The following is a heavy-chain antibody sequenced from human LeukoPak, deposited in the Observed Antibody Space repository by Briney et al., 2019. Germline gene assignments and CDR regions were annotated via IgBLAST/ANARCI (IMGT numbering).Heavy chain of an antibody. V-gene: IGHV4-30-4*08. D-gene: IGHD2-15*01. CDR3: ARRLEGGYCSGNTCYSYYYMDV. CDR2: IYYSGST. CDR1: GGSISSGDYY. J-gene: IGHJ6*03. Sequence: PSETLSLTCTVSGGSISSGDYYWSWIRQPPGKGLEWIGYIYYSGSTYYNPSLKSRVTILLDTSKNQFSLKLSSVTAADTAVYYCARRLEGGYCSGNTCYSYYYMDVWGKGTTVTVSS.